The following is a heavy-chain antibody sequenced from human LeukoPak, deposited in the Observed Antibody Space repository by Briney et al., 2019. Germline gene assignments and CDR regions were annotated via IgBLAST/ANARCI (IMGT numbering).Heavy chain of an antibody. CDR2: IYYSGST. Sequence: AETLSLTCTVSGGSISSYYWSWIRQPPGKGLEWIGYIYYSGSTNYNPSLKSRVTISVDTSKNQFSLKLSSVTAADTAVYYCARAGFQPPSFFDYWGQGTLVTVSS. CDR1: GGSISSYY. D-gene: IGHD2-2*01. J-gene: IGHJ4*02. V-gene: IGHV4-59*01. CDR3: ARAGFQPPSFFDY.